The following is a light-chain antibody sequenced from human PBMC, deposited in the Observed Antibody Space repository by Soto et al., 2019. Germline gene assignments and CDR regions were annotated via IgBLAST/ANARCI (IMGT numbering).Light chain of an antibody. CDR3: QQYNDWPLT. CDR1: QSVSSN. Sequence: EIVMTQSPATLSVSPGERATLSCMASQSVSSNLAWYQQKPGQAPSLLIYDISARATGIPPRVSGSGSGTEFTLTISSLQSEDFAVYYCQQYNDWPLTFGGGTKVEIK. V-gene: IGKV3D-15*01. J-gene: IGKJ4*01. CDR2: DIS.